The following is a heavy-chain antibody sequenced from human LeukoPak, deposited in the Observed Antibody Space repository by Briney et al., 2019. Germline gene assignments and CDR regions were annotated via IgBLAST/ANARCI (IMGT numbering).Heavy chain of an antibody. D-gene: IGHD3-22*01. J-gene: IGHJ4*02. CDR3: ARFDSSGYYGKGSFDY. CDR1: GYTFTGYY. Sequence: GASVQVSCKASGYTFTGYYMHWVRQAPGQGLEWMGWINPNSGGTNYAQKFQGRVTMTRDTSISTAYMELSRLRSDDTAVYYCARFDSSGYYGKGSFDYWGQGTLVTVSS. CDR2: INPNSGGT. V-gene: IGHV1-2*02.